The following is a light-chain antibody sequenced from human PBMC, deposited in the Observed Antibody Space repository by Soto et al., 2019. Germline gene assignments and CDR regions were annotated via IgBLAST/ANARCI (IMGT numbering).Light chain of an antibody. CDR3: QQSYSRPS. CDR1: QSVLSSSNNKDY. V-gene: IGKV4-1*01. Sequence: DIVMTQSPDSLAVSLGERATINCESSQSVLSSSNNKDYLAWYQQKPGQPPKLLIHWASTRESGVPDRFSGSGSGTSFTLTISSLQAEDVAVYYCQQSYSRPSFGPGTKLEIK. J-gene: IGKJ2*01. CDR2: WAS.